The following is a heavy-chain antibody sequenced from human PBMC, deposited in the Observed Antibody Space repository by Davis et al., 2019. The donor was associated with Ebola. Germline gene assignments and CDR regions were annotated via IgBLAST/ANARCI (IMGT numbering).Heavy chain of an antibody. CDR1: GGSISSSSYY. D-gene: IGHD3-22*01. CDR2: IYYSGST. CDR3: ARHTHYYDSSGYYYAVPEDWFDP. Sequence: MPSETLSLTCTVSGGSISSSSYYWGWIRQPPGKGLEWIWSIYYSGSTYYNPSLKSRVTLSVDTSKNQFSLKLSSVTAADTAVYYCARHTHYYDSSGYYYAVPEDWFDPWGQGTLVTVSS. J-gene: IGHJ5*02. V-gene: IGHV4-39*01.